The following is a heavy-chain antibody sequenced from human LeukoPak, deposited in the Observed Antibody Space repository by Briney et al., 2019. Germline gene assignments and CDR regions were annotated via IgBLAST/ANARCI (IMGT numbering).Heavy chain of an antibody. Sequence: SETLSLTCTVSGVSLRSSGHWWVWIRQPPGKGLEWIGSIHYSGKVYYNPSLKSRVTTSVDTSTDQFSLRLSSATAADTAIYYCARQSGDQSSAWYFDAWGQGTLVTVSS. CDR2: IHYSGKV. V-gene: IGHV4-39*01. CDR3: ARQSGDQSSAWYFDA. CDR1: GVSLRSSGHW. D-gene: IGHD6-19*01. J-gene: IGHJ4*02.